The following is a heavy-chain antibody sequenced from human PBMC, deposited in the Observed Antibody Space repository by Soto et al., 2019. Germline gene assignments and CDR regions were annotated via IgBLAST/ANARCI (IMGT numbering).Heavy chain of an antibody. D-gene: IGHD1-1*01. J-gene: IGHJ4*02. CDR3: AKDKLGNERYFDY. CDR1: GFTVSSNY. CDR2: INSVGST. V-gene: IGHV3-53*05. Sequence: GGSLRLSCAASGFTVSSNYMSWVRLAPGKGLEWVAVINSVGSTYYADSVKGRFTISRDNSKNTLYLQMNSLRAEDTAVYYCAKDKLGNERYFDYWGQGTQVTVSS.